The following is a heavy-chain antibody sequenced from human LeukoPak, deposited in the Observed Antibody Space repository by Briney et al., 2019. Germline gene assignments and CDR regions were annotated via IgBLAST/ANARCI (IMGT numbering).Heavy chain of an antibody. D-gene: IGHD5-18*01. CDR3: ARDLTSYSYGEARTNWFDP. CDR1: GFTFSSYG. V-gene: IGHV3-30*03. CDR2: ISYDGSNK. J-gene: IGHJ5*02. Sequence: GGSLRLSCAASGFTFSSYGMHWVRQAPGKGREWVAVISYDGSNKYYADSVKGRFTISRDNAKNSLYLQMNSLRAEDTAVYYCARDLTSYSYGEARTNWFDPWGQGTLVTVSS.